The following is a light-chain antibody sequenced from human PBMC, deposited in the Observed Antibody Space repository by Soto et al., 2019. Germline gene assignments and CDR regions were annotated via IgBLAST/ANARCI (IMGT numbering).Light chain of an antibody. Sequence: DILMTQSPDSLAVSLGERATINCKSSQSVLYSSNNKKYLAWYQQKPGQPPKLLIYWASTRESGVPDRFSGSGSGTDFTLTISSLQAEDVAVYYCQQYYSTPPTFGQGTKVDI. CDR1: QSVLYSSNNKKY. V-gene: IGKV4-1*01. CDR2: WAS. J-gene: IGKJ1*01. CDR3: QQYYSTPPT.